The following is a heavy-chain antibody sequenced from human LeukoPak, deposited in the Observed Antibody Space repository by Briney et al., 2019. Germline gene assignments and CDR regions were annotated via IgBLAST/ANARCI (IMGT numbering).Heavy chain of an antibody. CDR3: ASFYGSGSYYPKPDY. CDR2: IYYSGST. CDR1: GGSISSSSYY. Sequence: LETLSLTCTVSGGSISSSSYYWGWIRQPPGKGLEWIGSIYYSGSTYYNPSLKSRVTISVHTTKNQFSLKLSSVTAADTAVNYCASFYGSGSYYPKPDYWGQGTLVTVSS. J-gene: IGHJ4*02. D-gene: IGHD3-10*01. V-gene: IGHV4-39*01.